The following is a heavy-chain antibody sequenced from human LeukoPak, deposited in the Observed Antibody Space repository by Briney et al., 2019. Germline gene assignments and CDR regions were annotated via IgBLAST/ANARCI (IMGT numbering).Heavy chain of an antibody. J-gene: IGHJ4*02. CDR2: INPNSGGT. V-gene: IGHV1-2*02. D-gene: IGHD4-17*01. CDR1: GYTFTGYF. Sequence: EASVKVSCMASGYTFTGYFVRWVRQAPGQGLEWMGWINPNSGGTNYAQKFQGRVTMTRDTSISTAYMELSRLRSDDTAVYYCASLYGDYVDSDYWGQGTLVTVSS. CDR3: ASLYGDYVDSDY.